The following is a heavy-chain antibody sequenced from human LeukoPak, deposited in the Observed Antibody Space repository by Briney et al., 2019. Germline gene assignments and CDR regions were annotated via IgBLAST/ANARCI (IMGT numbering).Heavy chain of an antibody. D-gene: IGHD5-12*01. CDR1: GFTFSDYY. CDR2: ISSSGNIV. V-gene: IGHV3-11*01. J-gene: IGHJ4*02. CDR3: ASFQWLRYFDF. Sequence: PGGSLRLSCAASGFTFSDYYMSWIRQAPGKGLEWVSYISSSGNIVYYTDSVKGRFTISRDNAKNSLFLQMNSLRAEDAAVYFCASFQWLRYFDFWGQGTLVTVSP.